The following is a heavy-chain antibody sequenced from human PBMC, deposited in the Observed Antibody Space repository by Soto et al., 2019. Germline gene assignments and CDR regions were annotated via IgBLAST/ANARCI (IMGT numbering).Heavy chain of an antibody. CDR1: EFTFSSHS. D-gene: IGHD3-16*01. J-gene: IGHJ2*01. CDR3: AKGGDYWYFDL. V-gene: IGHV3-48*03. Sequence: ESGGGLGQPGGSLRLSCVGSEFTFSSHSMNWVRQAPGKGLEWLSYISGGGDTIYNAASVEGRFTISRDNSKSSLYLQMNGLSTEDSGFYYCAKGGDYWYFDLWGRGTLATVSS. CDR2: ISGGGDTI.